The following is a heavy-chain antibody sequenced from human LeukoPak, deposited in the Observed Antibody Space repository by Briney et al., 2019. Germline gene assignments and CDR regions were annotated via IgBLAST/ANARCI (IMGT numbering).Heavy chain of an antibody. J-gene: IGHJ6*03. CDR1: GYSISTNYY. Sequence: SETLSLTCTVSGYSISTNYYWAWIRQSPGTGLEWIGSVYHNGETYYNPSLKSRVIISVDTSKIEFSLRLTSVTAADTAVYYCVTPRSWELSDMAVWGKGTTVIVSS. CDR2: VYHNGET. CDR3: VTPRSWELSDMAV. D-gene: IGHD1-26*01. V-gene: IGHV4-38-2*02.